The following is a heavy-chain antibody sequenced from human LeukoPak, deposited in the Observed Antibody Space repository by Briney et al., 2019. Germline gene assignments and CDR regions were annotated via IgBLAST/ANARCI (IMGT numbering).Heavy chain of an antibody. CDR2: VNSDGTGT. J-gene: IGHJ6*03. Sequence: GGSLRLSCAASGFTFSNYWMHWVRQAPGKGLVWVSRVNSDGTGTTYADSVEGRFTISRDNAKNTVYLQMNSLRAEDTAIYYCIRTLIVATSPYMDVWGKGTTVTVSS. V-gene: IGHV3-74*01. CDR3: IRTLIVATSPYMDV. CDR1: GFTFSNYW. D-gene: IGHD5-12*01.